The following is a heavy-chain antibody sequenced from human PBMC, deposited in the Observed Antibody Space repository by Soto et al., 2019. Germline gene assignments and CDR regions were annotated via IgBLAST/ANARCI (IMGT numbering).Heavy chain of an antibody. D-gene: IGHD3-22*01. CDR1: GGSISSGAYY. V-gene: IGHV4-30-4*01. CDR2: IYYSGRS. CDR3: ARGMYYDSSGYLH. Sequence: SETLSLTCTVSGGSISSGAYYWTWIRQPPGKGLEWIGYIYYSGRSYYSPSLKSRVTISLDTSQNQFSLKLSSVTAADTAVYYCARGMYYDSSGYLHWGQGTLVTVSS. J-gene: IGHJ4*02.